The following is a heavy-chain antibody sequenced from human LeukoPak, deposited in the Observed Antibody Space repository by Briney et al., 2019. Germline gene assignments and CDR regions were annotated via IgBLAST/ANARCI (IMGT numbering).Heavy chain of an antibody. CDR2: IIPIFGTA. CDR1: GGTFSSYA. J-gene: IGHJ4*02. Sequence: ASVKVSCKASGGTFSSYAISWVRQAPGQGLEWMGGIIPIFGTANYAQKSQGRVTITADESTSTAYMELSSLRSEDTAVYYCARATSSGPPFDYWGQGTLVTVSS. V-gene: IGHV1-69*01. CDR3: ARATSSGPPFDY. D-gene: IGHD6-19*01.